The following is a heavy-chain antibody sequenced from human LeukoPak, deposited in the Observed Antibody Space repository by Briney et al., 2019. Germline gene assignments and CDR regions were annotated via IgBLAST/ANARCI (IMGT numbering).Heavy chain of an antibody. CDR2: ISYDGSNK. V-gene: IGHV3-30*04. J-gene: IGHJ3*02. D-gene: IGHD5-24*01. Sequence: QSGGSLRLSCAASGFTFSSYAMHWVRQAPGKGLEWVAVISYDGSNKCYADSVKGRFTISRDNSKNTLYLQMNSLRAEDTAVYYCARSGWLQFEAFDIWGQGTMVTVSS. CDR3: ARSGWLQFEAFDI. CDR1: GFTFSSYA.